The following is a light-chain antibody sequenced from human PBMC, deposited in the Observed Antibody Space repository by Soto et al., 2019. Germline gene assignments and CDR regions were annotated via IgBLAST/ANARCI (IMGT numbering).Light chain of an antibody. CDR1: QSISSW. V-gene: IGKV1-5*01. Sequence: DIQMTQSPSTLSASVGDRVTITCRASQSISSWLAWYQQKPGKAPKLLIYDASTLQSGVPPRFSGSGSGTEFTLTIRSLQPDDIATYYCQQYNSYLFGQGTKVDIK. J-gene: IGKJ1*01. CDR3: QQYNSYL. CDR2: DAS.